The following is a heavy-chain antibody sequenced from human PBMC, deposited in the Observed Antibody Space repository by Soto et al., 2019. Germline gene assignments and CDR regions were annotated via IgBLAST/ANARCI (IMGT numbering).Heavy chain of an antibody. J-gene: IGHJ4*02. D-gene: IGHD4-17*01. V-gene: IGHV4-31*03. CDR3: ARKATVTTCFDY. Sequence: QVQLQESGPGLVKPSQTLSLTCTVSGGSISSGGYYWSWIRQHPGKGLEWIGYIYYSGSTYDKPSPXGXXTRSVDTSKNQFSLKLSSVTAAETAVYYCARKATVTTCFDYWGQGTLVTVSS. CDR2: IYYSGST. CDR1: GGSISSGGYY.